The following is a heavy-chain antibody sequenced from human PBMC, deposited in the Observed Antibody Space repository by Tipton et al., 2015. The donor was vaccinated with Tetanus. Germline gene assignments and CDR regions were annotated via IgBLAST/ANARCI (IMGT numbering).Heavy chain of an antibody. V-gene: IGHV3-33*01. D-gene: IGHD3-3*01. CDR2: VWYDGTRK. CDR3: ARERFVEWLGPLGC. J-gene: IGHJ4*02. Sequence: SLRLSCAASGFTFSTHGMHWVRQAPGKGLEWVALVWYDGTRKYYTESVEGRFTISRDNSKNTLYLQMDSLRVEDTATFFCARERFVEWLGPLGCRGPGSLVAVSS. CDR1: GFTFSTHG.